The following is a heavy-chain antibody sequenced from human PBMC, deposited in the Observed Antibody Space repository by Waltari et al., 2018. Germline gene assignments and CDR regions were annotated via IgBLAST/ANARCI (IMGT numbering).Heavy chain of an antibody. D-gene: IGHD6-13*01. CDR1: GFTFSSYE. Sequence: EVQLVESGGGLVQPGGSLRLSCVASGFTFSSYEMNWVRQAPGKGLEWVSYVSSSGSKVHHADSVKARVTIFRDNAKNSLFLQMNSLRAEDTAVYYCARDPGTSAGFDYFDYWGQGTLVTVSS. CDR2: VSSSGSKV. J-gene: IGHJ4*02. CDR3: ARDPGTSAGFDYFDY. V-gene: IGHV3-48*03.